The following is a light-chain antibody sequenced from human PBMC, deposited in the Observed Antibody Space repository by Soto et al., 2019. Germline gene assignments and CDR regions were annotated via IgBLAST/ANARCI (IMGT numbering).Light chain of an antibody. CDR1: QSVSSN. J-gene: IGKJ2*01. CDR3: QQYNNWPYT. V-gene: IGKV3-15*01. CDR2: GAS. Sequence: EIVMTQSPATLSVSPGERATLSCRASQSVSSNLAWYQQKPGQAPRLLIYGASTRATGIPDRFIGSGSGTEFTLTISSLQSEDFAVYYCQQYNNWPYTFGQGTKLEIK.